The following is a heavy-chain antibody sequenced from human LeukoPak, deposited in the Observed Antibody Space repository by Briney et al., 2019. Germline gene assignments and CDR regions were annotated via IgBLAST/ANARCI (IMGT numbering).Heavy chain of an antibody. V-gene: IGHV3-48*03. Sequence: GGSLRLSCAASGFTFSSYEMNWVRQAPGKGLEWVSYISSSGSTIYYADSVKGRFTISRDNAKNSLYLQMNSLRAEDTAVYYCARTGGYSQLFDPGGQGTLVTVSS. J-gene: IGHJ5*02. CDR3: ARTGGYSQLFDP. D-gene: IGHD5-18*01. CDR1: GFTFSSYE. CDR2: ISSSGSTI.